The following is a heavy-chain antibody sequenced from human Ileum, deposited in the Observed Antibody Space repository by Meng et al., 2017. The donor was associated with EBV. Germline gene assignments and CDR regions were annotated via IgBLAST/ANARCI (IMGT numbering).Heavy chain of an antibody. CDR2: MYYAGTT. Sequence: LTMQVSGPGLGKPSETLPLTCTVSGGFLSGSLYYWGWIRQPPGKGLEWIGSMYYAGTTYYNPSLKSRVTMSVDESTNQFSLKLSSVTAADTAVYYCARGERVRGVLAYFDNWGQGTLVTVSS. V-gene: IGHV4-39*07. CDR1: GGFLSGSLYY. J-gene: IGHJ4*02. CDR3: ARGERVRGVLAYFDN. D-gene: IGHD3-10*01.